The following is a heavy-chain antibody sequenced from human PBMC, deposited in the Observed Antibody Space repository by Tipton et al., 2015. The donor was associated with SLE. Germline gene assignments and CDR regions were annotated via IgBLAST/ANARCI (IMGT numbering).Heavy chain of an antibody. CDR3: ARLLGPQEGVQGVINEVDY. V-gene: IGHV4-59*12. Sequence: TLSLTCTVSGGSISSYYWSWIRQPPGKGLEWIGYIYYSGSTYYNPSLKSRVTISVDTSKNQFSLKLSSVTAADTAVYYCARLLGPQEGVQGVINEVDYWGQGTLVTVSS. J-gene: IGHJ4*02. CDR2: IYYSGST. D-gene: IGHD3-10*01. CDR1: GGSISSYY.